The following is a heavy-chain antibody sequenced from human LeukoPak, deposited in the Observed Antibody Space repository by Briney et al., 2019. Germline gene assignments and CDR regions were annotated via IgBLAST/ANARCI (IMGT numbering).Heavy chain of an antibody. Sequence: GGSLRLSCAASGFTFSGYAMSWVRQSPGKGLEWVSAISGGGGSTYYADSVKGRFTISRDNSKNTLYLQMNSLRAEDTAVYYCAKFYDISTGYFDCWGQGTLVTVSS. CDR1: GFTFSGYA. CDR2: ISGGGGST. J-gene: IGHJ4*02. V-gene: IGHV3-23*01. CDR3: AKFYDISTGYFDC. D-gene: IGHD3-9*01.